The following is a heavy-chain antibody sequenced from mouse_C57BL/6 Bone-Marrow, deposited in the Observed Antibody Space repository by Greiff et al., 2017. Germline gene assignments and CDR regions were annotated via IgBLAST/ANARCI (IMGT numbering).Heavy chain of an antibody. V-gene: IGHV1-81*01. Sequence: QVQLQQSGAELARPGASVKLSCKASGYTFPSYGISWVKQRTGQGLEWIGEIYPRSGNTSYNEKFKGKATLTADKSSSTAYMERRSLTSEDSAVYFCATLWLRQGYFDYWGQGTTLTVSS. J-gene: IGHJ2*01. CDR2: IYPRSGNT. D-gene: IGHD2-2*01. CDR3: ATLWLRQGYFDY. CDR1: GYTFPSYG.